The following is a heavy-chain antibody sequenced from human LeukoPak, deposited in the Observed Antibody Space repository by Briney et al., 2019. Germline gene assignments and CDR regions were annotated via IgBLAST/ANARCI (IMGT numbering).Heavy chain of an antibody. CDR3: ATYRQVMLPFES. CDR2: IFPTSREI. D-gene: IGHD5-18*01. J-gene: IGHJ4*02. CDR1: GFTFSHYS. V-gene: IGHV3-21*04. Sequence: GGSLRLSCTASGFTFSHYSMNWVRQPPGKGLEWVSSIFPTSREIHYADSVRGRFTISRDNSKSTLSLQMNSLRAEDTAIYYCATYRQVMLPFESWGQGTLVTVSS.